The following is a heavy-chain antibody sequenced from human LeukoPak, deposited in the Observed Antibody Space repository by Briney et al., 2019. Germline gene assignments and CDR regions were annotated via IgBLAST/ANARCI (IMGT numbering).Heavy chain of an antibody. CDR3: ARDARGAAAGSFSY. D-gene: IGHD6-13*01. CDR1: GYTFTSYG. Sequence: GASVKVSCKASGYTFTSYGISWVRQAPGQGLEWMGWISAYNGNTNYAQKLQGRVTMTTDTSTSTAYMELRSLRSDDTAVYYCARDARGAAAGSFSYWGQGTLVTVSS. J-gene: IGHJ4*02. V-gene: IGHV1-18*01. CDR2: ISAYNGNT.